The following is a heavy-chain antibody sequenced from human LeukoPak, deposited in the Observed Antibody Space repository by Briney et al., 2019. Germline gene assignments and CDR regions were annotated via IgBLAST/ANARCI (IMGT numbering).Heavy chain of an antibody. J-gene: IGHJ4*02. CDR2: ISGSGGST. CDR3: AKGPFQYSSSWYGLDY. Sequence: GGSLRLSCAASGFTFSSYAMSWVRQAPGKGREWVSAISGSGGSTYYADSVKGRFTISRDNSKNTLYLQMNSLRAEDTAVYYCAKGPFQYSSSWYGLDYWGQGTLVTVSS. CDR1: GFTFSSYA. D-gene: IGHD6-13*01. V-gene: IGHV3-23*01.